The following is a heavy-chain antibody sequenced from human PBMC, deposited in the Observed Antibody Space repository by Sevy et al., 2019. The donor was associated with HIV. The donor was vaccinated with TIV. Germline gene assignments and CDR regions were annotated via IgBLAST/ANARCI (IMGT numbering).Heavy chain of an antibody. J-gene: IGHJ6*02. Sequence: GGSLRLSCAASGFTFSRYWMHWVRQAPGKGLVWVSRINGDGSNPIYADSVKGRFTISRDNGKNTVFLQMHSLRAEDTAVYYCEREGVDFWSGPVDFYYGMDVWGQGTTVTVSS. D-gene: IGHD3-3*01. CDR2: INGDGSNP. V-gene: IGHV3-74*01. CDR1: GFTFSRYW. CDR3: EREGVDFWSGPVDFYYGMDV.